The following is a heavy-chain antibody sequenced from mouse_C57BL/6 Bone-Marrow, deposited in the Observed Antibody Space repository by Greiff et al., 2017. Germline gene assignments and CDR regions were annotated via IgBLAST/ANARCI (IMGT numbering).Heavy chain of an antibody. CDR2: IYPRSGNT. CDR3: ARFYYGPSYWYFDV. J-gene: IGHJ1*03. Sequence: VQLQQSGAELARPGASVKLSCKASGYTFTSYGISWVKQRTGQGLEWIGEIYPRSGNTYYNEKFKGKATLTADKSSSTASMELRSLTSEDSAVYFCARFYYGPSYWYFDVWGTGTTVTVSS. CDR1: GYTFTSYG. D-gene: IGHD2-1*01. V-gene: IGHV1-81*01.